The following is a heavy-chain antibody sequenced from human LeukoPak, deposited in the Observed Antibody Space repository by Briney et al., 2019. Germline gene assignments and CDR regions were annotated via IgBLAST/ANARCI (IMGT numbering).Heavy chain of an antibody. D-gene: IGHD3-10*01. Sequence: GASAKVSCKASGGTFSSYAISWVRQAPGKGLEWTGGFDPEEGETIYSQKFQGRVIMTEDTSTDTAYMELNRLRSDDTAVYYCAGDMVRGYILRRVLEHWGQGTLVTVSS. CDR1: GGTFSSYA. CDR2: FDPEEGET. J-gene: IGHJ4*02. CDR3: AGDMVRGYILRRVLEH. V-gene: IGHV1-24*01.